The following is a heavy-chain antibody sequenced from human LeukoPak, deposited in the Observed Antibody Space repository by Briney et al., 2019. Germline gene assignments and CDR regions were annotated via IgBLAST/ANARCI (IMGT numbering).Heavy chain of an antibody. CDR3: ATMGYYYGSGSYYATTNLVDY. CDR1: GYTFTDYY. D-gene: IGHD3-10*01. CDR2: VDPEDGET. J-gene: IGHJ4*02. Sequence: ASVKVSCKASGYTFTDYYMHWVQQAPGKGLEWMGLVDPEDGETIYAEKFQGRVTITADTSTDTAYMELSSLRSEDTAVYYCATMGYYYGSGSYYATTNLVDYWGQGTLVTVSS. V-gene: IGHV1-69-2*01.